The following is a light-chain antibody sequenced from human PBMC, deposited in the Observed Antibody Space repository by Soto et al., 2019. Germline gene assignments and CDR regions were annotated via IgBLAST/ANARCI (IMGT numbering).Light chain of an antibody. CDR2: EVI. J-gene: IGLJ1*01. CDR1: SSDIGAHNF. Sequence: QSALTQPASVSGSPGQAITVSCSGTSSDIGAHNFVSWYQQHPGKAPKLIIYEVINRPSGVSDRFSGSKFGNTVSLTISGLQSEDEADYYCNSYTTSNTFVFGSGTKVTVL. CDR3: NSYTTSNTFV. V-gene: IGLV2-14*03.